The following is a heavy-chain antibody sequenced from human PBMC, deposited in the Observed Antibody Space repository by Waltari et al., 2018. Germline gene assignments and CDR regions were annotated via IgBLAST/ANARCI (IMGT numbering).Heavy chain of an antibody. Sequence: EVQLMESGGGLVQPGGSLKLSCAASGFIFSSYWIHWVSQVLGKGVVWVSVISSDGGRTRYADSVKGRFTISRDNAKNTLYLQMNSLRADDTAVYYCATHRPGGYGMDVWGHGTTVTVSS. D-gene: IGHD2-15*01. CDR2: ISSDGGRT. V-gene: IGHV3-74*01. CDR1: GFIFSSYW. CDR3: ATHRPGGYGMDV. J-gene: IGHJ6*02.